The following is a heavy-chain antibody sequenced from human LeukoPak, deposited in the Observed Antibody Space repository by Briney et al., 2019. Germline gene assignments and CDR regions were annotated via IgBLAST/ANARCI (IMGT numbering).Heavy chain of an antibody. CDR3: ARDKQYDYVWGSYRPAYFDY. D-gene: IGHD3-16*02. Sequence: SETLSLTCTVSNGSISSETYFWSWIRQPAGKGLEWIGRMSSNGVSTYSPSLKSRVTISVDTSKNQFSLKLSSVTAADTAVYYCARDKQYDYVWGSYRPAYFDYWGQGTLVTVSS. CDR2: MSSNGVS. J-gene: IGHJ4*02. V-gene: IGHV4-61*02. CDR1: NGSISSETYF.